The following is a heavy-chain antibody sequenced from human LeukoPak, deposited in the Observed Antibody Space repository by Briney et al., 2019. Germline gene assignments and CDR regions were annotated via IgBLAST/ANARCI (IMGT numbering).Heavy chain of an antibody. J-gene: IGHJ3*02. Sequence: GGSLRLSCAASGFTFSSYGMHWVRQAPGKGLEWVAFIRYDGSNKYYADSVKGRFTISRDNSKNTLYLQMNSLRAEDTAVYYCAKDHGSGWSYDAFDIWGQGTMVTVSS. V-gene: IGHV3-30*02. CDR3: AKDHGSGWSYDAFDI. CDR1: GFTFSSYG. D-gene: IGHD6-19*01. CDR2: IRYDGSNK.